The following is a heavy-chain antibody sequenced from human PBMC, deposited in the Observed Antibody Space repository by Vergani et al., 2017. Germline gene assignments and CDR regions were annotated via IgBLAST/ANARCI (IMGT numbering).Heavy chain of an antibody. V-gene: IGHV3-21*01. CDR3: ARDLEIRAAGPDAFDI. CDR2: ISSSSSYI. CDR1: GFTFSSYS. D-gene: IGHD6-13*01. J-gene: IGHJ3*02. Sequence: EVQLVESGGGLVKPGGSLRLSCAASGFTFSSYSMNWVRQAPGKGLAWVSSISSSSSYIYYADSVKGRFTISRDNAKHSLYLQMNSLRAEDTAVYYCARDLEIRAAGPDAFDIWCEGTIVTVSS.